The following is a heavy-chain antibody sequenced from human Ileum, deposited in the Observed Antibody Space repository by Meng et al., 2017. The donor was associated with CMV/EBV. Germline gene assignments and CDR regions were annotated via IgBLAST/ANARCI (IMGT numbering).Heavy chain of an antibody. V-gene: IGHV1-2*02. CDR2: INPIRGVT. Sequence: GYSFTGNDRRWVEQDPGQDIGRKGWINPIRGVTEYEQKFRGRVAMTRDTSISTAYMDLRRLRSNDTAVYYCARVPGLYFYDNWGQGTLVTVSS. CDR3: ARVPGLYFYDN. J-gene: IGHJ4*02. CDR1: GYSFTGND.